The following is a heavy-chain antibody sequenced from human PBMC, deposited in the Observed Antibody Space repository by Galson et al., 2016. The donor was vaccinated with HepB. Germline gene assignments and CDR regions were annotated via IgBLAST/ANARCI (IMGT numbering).Heavy chain of an antibody. CDR1: GFTLSNYA. CDR2: ISYDGSNK. D-gene: IGHD1-26*01. J-gene: IGHJ4*02. V-gene: IGHV3-30*04. CDR3: ARDEGRSYSGMDF. Sequence: SLRLSCAASGFTLSNYAMHWVRQAPGKGLEWAAIISYDGSNKYYADPVKGRFTISRDNSKNTLYLQMNSLRADDTAVFYCARDEGRSYSGMDFWGQGTLVTVSS.